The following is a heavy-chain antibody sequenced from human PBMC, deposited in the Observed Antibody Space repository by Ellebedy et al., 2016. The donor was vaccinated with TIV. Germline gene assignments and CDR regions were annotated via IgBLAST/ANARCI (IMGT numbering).Heavy chain of an antibody. D-gene: IGHD4-17*01. CDR2: MYHSGST. Sequence: MPSETLSLTCTVSGGSISGYYWSWIRQHPGKGLEWIGYMYHSGSTNYNPSLKSRVTIAADTSKNQFSLKLSSVTAADTAVYYCATAPGDYFDYWGQGTLVTVSS. V-gene: IGHV4-59*06. CDR3: ATAPGDYFDY. J-gene: IGHJ4*02. CDR1: GGSISGYY.